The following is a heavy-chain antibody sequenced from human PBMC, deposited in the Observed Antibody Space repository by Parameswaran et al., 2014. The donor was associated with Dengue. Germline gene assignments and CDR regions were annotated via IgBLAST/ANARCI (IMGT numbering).Heavy chain of an antibody. Sequence: GGSLRLSCAASGFTFSSYAMSWVRQAPGKGLEWVSVIYSGGSSTYYADSVKGRFTISRDNSKNTLYLQMNSLRAEDTAVYYCAKGSIAAADYYYYGMDVWGQGTTVTVSS. CDR1: GFTFSSYA. D-gene: IGHD6-13*01. CDR3: AKGSIAAADYYYYGMDV. V-gene: IGHV3-23*03. J-gene: IGHJ6*02. CDR2: IYSGGSST.